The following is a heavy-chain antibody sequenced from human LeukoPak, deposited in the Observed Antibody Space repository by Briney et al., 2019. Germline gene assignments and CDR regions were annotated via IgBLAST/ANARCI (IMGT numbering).Heavy chain of an antibody. D-gene: IGHD6-13*01. CDR2: IYYSGTT. CDR1: GGTISSYY. CDR3: ARGVYIAAAQYGY. V-gene: IGHV4-59*01. Sequence: SETLSLTCTVSGGTISSYYWNWIRQPPGKGLEWIGYIYYSGTTNYNPSLKSRVTISVDTSKNQFSLKLSSVTAADTAVYYCARGVYIAAAQYGYWGQGTLVTVSS. J-gene: IGHJ4*02.